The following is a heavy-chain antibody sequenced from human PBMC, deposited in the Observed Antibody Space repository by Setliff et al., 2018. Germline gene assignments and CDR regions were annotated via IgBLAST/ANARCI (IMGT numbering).Heavy chain of an antibody. D-gene: IGHD2-2*01. CDR1: GFTFSKYW. Sequence: GESLRLSCVMSGFTFSKYWMHWVRQVPGKGPVRVAHIKGDGSIINHADSVKGRFTISRDNAKNTLDLQMNSLRVEDTAVYYCVREGLYCISDNCYVAAYDIWGQGTMVTVSS. CDR3: VREGLYCISDNCYVAAYDI. CDR2: IKGDGSII. J-gene: IGHJ3*02. V-gene: IGHV3-74*01.